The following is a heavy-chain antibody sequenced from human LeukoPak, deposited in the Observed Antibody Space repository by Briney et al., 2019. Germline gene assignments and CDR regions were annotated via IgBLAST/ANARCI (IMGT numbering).Heavy chain of an antibody. Sequence: SETLSLTCAVYGGSFSGYYWSWIRQPPGKGLEWIGEINHSGSTNYNPSLKSRVTISVDTSKNQFSLKLSSVTAADTAVYYCARGFPCYYDSSGYWGQGTLVTVSS. V-gene: IGHV4-34*01. J-gene: IGHJ4*02. CDR2: INHSGST. D-gene: IGHD3-22*01. CDR1: GGSFSGYY. CDR3: ARGFPCYYDSSGY.